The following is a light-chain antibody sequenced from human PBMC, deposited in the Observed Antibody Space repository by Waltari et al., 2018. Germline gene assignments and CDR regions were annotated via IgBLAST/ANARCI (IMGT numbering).Light chain of an antibody. CDR2: SNN. J-gene: IGLJ3*02. CDR3: VAWDDSLIGWV. Sequence: QSVLTQPPSASETPGQRVTVSCSGSSSNIGSNTVNWYQQVPGTAPKLLIYSNNQRPSGVPDRFSGSKSGTSASLAISGLQSEDEADYYCVAWDDSLIGWVFGGGTKLTVL. CDR1: SSNIGSNT. V-gene: IGLV1-44*01.